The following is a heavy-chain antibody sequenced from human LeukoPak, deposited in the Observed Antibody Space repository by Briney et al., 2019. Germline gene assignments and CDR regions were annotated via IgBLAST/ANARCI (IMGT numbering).Heavy chain of an antibody. CDR1: GYTFTNYA. Sequence: GASVKVSCKASGYTFTNYAMNWVRQAPGQGLEWMGWINTNTGNPTYAQGFTGRFVLSLDTSVSTAYLQISSLKAEDTAVYYCARSAPTNYFDYWGQGTLVTVSS. J-gene: IGHJ4*02. V-gene: IGHV7-4-1*02. CDR3: ARSAPTNYFDY. D-gene: IGHD1-1*01. CDR2: INTNTGNP.